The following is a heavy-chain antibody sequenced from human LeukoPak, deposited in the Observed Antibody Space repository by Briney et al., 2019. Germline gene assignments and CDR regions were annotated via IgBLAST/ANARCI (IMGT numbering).Heavy chain of an antibody. Sequence: SSETLSLTCTVSGYSISSGYYWGWIRQPPGKGLEWIGSIYHSGSTYYNPSLRSRVTLSVDTSKNQFSLKLSSVTAADTAVYYCARVLDYYGSGTYSFDYWGQGTLVTVSS. CDR3: ARVLDYYGSGTYSFDY. D-gene: IGHD3-10*01. J-gene: IGHJ4*02. V-gene: IGHV4-38-2*02. CDR1: GYSISSGYY. CDR2: IYHSGST.